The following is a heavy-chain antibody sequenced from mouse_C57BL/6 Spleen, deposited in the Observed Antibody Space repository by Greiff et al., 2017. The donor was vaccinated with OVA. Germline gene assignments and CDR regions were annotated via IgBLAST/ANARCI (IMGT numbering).Heavy chain of an antibody. CDR1: GYTFTSYW. Sequence: QVQLQQSGTELVKPGASVKLSCKASGYTFTSYWMHWVKQRPGQGLEWVGNINPSNGGTNYNEKFKSKATLTVDNSSSTAYMQLSSLTSEDSAVYYCARGGYDYRFADWGQATLVTVSA. J-gene: IGHJ3*01. CDR3: ARGGYDYRFAD. CDR2: INPSNGGT. D-gene: IGHD2-4*01. V-gene: IGHV1-53*01.